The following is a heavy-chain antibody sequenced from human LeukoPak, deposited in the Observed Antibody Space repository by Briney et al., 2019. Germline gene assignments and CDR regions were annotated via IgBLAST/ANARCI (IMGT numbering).Heavy chain of an antibody. D-gene: IGHD6-19*01. CDR3: ARLAVPYRFDY. CDR2: INPNRGGT. J-gene: IGHJ4*02. Sequence: ASVKVSCKASGYTFTGYYLHWVRQAPGQGLEWMGRINPNRGGTNYAQKVQGRVTMTRDTSISTVYMELSRLRFDDTAVYYCARLAVPYRFDYWGQGTLVTVSS. CDR1: GYTFTGYY. V-gene: IGHV1-2*06.